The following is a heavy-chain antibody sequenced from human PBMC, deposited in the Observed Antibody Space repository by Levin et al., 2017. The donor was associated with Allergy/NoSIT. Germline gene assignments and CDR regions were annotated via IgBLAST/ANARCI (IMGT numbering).Heavy chain of an antibody. CDR1: GFSLTTSGMG. CDR2: LYWDDAK. D-gene: IGHD2-15*01. CDR3: AHRRGNDGSCLFDY. V-gene: IGHV2-5*02. J-gene: IGHJ4*02. Sequence: SGPTLVKPTQTLTLTCTFSGFSLTTSGMGVGWIRQPPGMALEWLALLYWDDAKRYTPSLQSRLTITRDTSKTQVVLTMTNMDPVDTATYYCAHRRGNDGSCLFDYWGQGALVTVSS.